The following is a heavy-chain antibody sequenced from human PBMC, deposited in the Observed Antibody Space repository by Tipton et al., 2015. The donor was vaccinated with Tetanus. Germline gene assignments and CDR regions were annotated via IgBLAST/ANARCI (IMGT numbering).Heavy chain of an antibody. J-gene: IGHJ5*02. CDR3: ARGQLLSRDWFDP. V-gene: IGHV4-59*01. D-gene: IGHD2-2*01. CDR1: GGSISSNY. Sequence: TLSLTCTVSGGSISSNYWSWIRQPAGKGLEWIGYIYYSGRTNYNPSLKSRVTISVDTSKNQFSLKLSSVTAADTAVYYCARGQLLSRDWFDPWGQGTLVTVSS. CDR2: IYYSGRT.